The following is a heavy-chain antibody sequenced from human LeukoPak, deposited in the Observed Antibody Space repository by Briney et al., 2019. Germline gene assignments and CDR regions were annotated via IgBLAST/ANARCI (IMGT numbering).Heavy chain of an antibody. CDR3: ARRPLYYYDSSGYQELAHFDY. V-gene: IGHV4-34*01. D-gene: IGHD3-22*01. J-gene: IGHJ4*02. CDR1: GGSLSGYY. CDR2: INHSGST. Sequence: SETLSLTCAVYGGSLSGYYWSWIRQPPGKGLEWIGEINHSGSTNYNPSLKSRVTISVDTSKNQFSLKLSSVTAADTAVYYCARRPLYYYDSSGYQELAHFDYWGQGTLVTVSS.